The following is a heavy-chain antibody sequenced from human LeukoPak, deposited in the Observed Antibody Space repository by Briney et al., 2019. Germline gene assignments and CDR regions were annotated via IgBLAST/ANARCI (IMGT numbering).Heavy chain of an antibody. CDR1: GGSISSSSYY. J-gene: IGHJ4*02. V-gene: IGHV4-39*07. Sequence: PSETLSLTCTVSGGSISSSSYYWGWIRQPPGKGLERIGSIYYSGSTYYNPSLKSRVTISVDTSKNQFSLKLSSVTAADTAVYYCARDSQAGGDYWGQGTLVTVSS. CDR3: ARDSQAGGDY. CDR2: IYYSGST.